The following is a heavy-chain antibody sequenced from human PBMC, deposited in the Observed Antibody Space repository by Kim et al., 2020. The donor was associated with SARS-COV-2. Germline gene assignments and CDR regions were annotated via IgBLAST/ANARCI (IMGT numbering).Heavy chain of an antibody. D-gene: IGHD2-15*01. CDR1: GYSFTSYW. CDR3: ARHVTNCSGGSCYSFFDY. J-gene: IGHJ4*02. CDR2: SDPSDSYT. Sequence: GESLKISCKGSGYSFTSYWISWVRQMPGKGLEWMGRSDPSDSYTNYSPSFQGHVTISADKSISTAYLQWSSLKASDTAMYYCARHVTNCSGGSCYSFFDYWGQGTLVTVSS. V-gene: IGHV5-10-1*01.